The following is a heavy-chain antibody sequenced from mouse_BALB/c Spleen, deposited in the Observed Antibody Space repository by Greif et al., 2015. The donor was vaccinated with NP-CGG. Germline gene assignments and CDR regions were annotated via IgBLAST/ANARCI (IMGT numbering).Heavy chain of an antibody. CDR3: ARKITGSFDY. J-gene: IGHJ2*01. CDR1: GYAFTNYF. Sequence: VQLQQSGAELVRPGTSVKVSCKASGYAFTNYFIEWIKQRPGQGLEWIGVINPGSANTNYNEKFKDKATLTADKSSSTAYMQLSSLTSDDSAVYFCARKITGSFDYWGQGTPLTVSS. CDR2: INPGSANT. D-gene: IGHD4-1*01. V-gene: IGHV1-54*03.